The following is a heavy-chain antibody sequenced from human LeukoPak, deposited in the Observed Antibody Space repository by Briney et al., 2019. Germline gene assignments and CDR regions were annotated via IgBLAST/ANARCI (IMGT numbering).Heavy chain of an antibody. Sequence: GGSLRLSCAASGFTFSNAWMSWVRQAPGKGLEWVGRIKSKTDGGTTDYAAPVKGRFTISRDDSKNTLYLQMNSLRAEDTAVYYCAKSSCSSTSCSRIDYWGQGTLVTVSS. CDR2: IKSKTDGGTT. CDR3: AKSSCSSTSCSRIDY. V-gene: IGHV3-15*01. D-gene: IGHD2-2*01. CDR1: GFTFSNAW. J-gene: IGHJ4*02.